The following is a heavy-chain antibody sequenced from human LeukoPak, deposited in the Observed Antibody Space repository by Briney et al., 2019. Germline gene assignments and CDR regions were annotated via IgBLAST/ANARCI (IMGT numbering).Heavy chain of an antibody. Sequence: GGSLRLSCAASGFTFSSYAMSWVRQAPGKGLEWVSTISDSGGNTYYADSVKGRFTISGDYSKNTLYLQMNSLRAEDTAVYYCAKEHMAAAVYYFDYWGQGTLVTVSS. CDR3: AKEHMAAAVYYFDY. CDR1: GFTFSSYA. CDR2: ISDSGGNT. J-gene: IGHJ4*01. V-gene: IGHV3-23*01. D-gene: IGHD2-15*01.